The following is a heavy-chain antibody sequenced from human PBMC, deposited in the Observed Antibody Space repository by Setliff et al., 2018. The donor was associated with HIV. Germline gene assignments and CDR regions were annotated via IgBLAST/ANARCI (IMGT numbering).Heavy chain of an antibody. J-gene: IGHJ6*03. CDR3: ARVSSTYWYSIFRNYYYHMDV. V-gene: IGHV4-34*01. CDR2: INHSGRT. D-gene: IGHD2-8*02. Sequence: SSETLSLTCAVYGGSFSDNYWSWIRQSPGKGLEWIEEINHSGRTKYSTALRSRVSISVDTSKTQSSLKLSSVTAADTAVYYCARVSSTYWYSIFRNYYYHMDVWGKGTTVTVSS. CDR1: GGSFSDNY.